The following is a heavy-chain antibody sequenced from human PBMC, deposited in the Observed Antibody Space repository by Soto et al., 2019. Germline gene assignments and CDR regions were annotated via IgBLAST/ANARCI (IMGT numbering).Heavy chain of an antibody. D-gene: IGHD1-26*01. Sequence: GGSLRLSCAASGFTFSSYWMHWVRQAPGKGLVWVSRINSDGSSTSYADSVKGRFTISRDNAKNTLYLQMNSLRAEDTAVYYCYSTGRYYYYGMDVWGQGTKVTVSS. CDR1: GFTFSSYW. V-gene: IGHV3-74*01. J-gene: IGHJ6*02. CDR2: INSDGSST. CDR3: YSTGRYYYYGMDV.